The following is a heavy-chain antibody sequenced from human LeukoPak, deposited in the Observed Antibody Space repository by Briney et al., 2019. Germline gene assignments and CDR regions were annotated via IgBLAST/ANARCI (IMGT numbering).Heavy chain of an antibody. Sequence: RASVKVSCKASGYTFTDYYMHWVRQAPGQGLEWMGWINPNTGGTNYAQKFQGRVTMTRDTSISTAYMELRSLRSDDTAVYYCARHKKYFDWSPHIDPWGQGTLVTVSS. V-gene: IGHV1-2*02. CDR1: GYTFTDYY. D-gene: IGHD3-9*01. J-gene: IGHJ5*02. CDR3: ARHKKYFDWSPHIDP. CDR2: INPNTGGT.